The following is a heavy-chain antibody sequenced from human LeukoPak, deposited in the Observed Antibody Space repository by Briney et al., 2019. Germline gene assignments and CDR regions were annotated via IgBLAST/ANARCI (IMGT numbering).Heavy chain of an antibody. CDR3: ARELSWSGRDY. Sequence: PGGSRRLSCAASGFTFSGSWMSWVRQAPGKGLEWVANINQDGSAKNYLDSVKGRFTISIDRGKNSLYLQMNSLRDEDTAVYYCARELSWSGRDYWGQGTLVTVSS. CDR2: INQDGSAK. V-gene: IGHV3-7*01. CDR1: GFTFSGSW. J-gene: IGHJ4*02. D-gene: IGHD3-3*01.